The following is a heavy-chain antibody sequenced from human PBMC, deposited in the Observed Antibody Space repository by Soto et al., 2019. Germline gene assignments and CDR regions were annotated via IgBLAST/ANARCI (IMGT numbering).Heavy chain of an antibody. D-gene: IGHD6-6*01. CDR1: GYSFTSYW. J-gene: IGHJ6*03. CDR3: ARLYLQQLVLADYYMDV. Sequence: PGESLKISGKGSGYSFTSYWIGWVRQMPGKGLEWMGIIYPGDSDTRYSPSFQGQVTISADKSISTAYLQWSSLKASDTAMYYCARLYLQQLVLADYYMDVWGKGTTVTVSS. V-gene: IGHV5-51*01. CDR2: IYPGDSDT.